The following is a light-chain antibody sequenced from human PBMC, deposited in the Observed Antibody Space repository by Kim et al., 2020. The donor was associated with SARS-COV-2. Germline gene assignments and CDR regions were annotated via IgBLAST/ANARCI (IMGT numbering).Light chain of an antibody. Sequence: SYELTQPPSVSVSPGQTASITCSGDKLGDKYASWYQQKPGQSPVVVIFRDNRRPSGIPERFSGSNSGNTATLTISGTQAMDEADYYCQAWDSSSYVFGTGTQVTV. CDR2: RDN. V-gene: IGLV3-1*01. J-gene: IGLJ1*01. CDR3: QAWDSSSYV. CDR1: KLGDKY.